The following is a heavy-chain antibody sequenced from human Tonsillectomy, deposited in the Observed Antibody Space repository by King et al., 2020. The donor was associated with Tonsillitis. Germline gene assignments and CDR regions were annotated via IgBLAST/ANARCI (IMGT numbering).Heavy chain of an antibody. CDR1: GFPFSSYG. CDR3: ARVGYYDFWKPDYYMDV. V-gene: IGHV3-33*08. CDR2: IWYDGSNK. J-gene: IGHJ6*03. D-gene: IGHD3-3*01. Sequence: VQLVESGGGVVQPGRSLRLSCAASGFPFSSYGMHWVRQAPGKGLEWVAVIWYDGSNKYYADSVKGRFTISRDNSKNTLYLQMKRLRAEDTAVYYCARVGYYDFWKPDYYMDVWGKGTTVTVSS.